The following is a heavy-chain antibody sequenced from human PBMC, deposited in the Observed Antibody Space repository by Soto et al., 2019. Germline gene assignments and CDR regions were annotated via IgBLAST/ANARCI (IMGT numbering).Heavy chain of an antibody. CDR2: IYWDDDK. Sequence: QITLKESRPKLGKPTQTLTLTCTFSGFSLSTSGEGVGWIRQPPVTDREGLALIYWDDDKRYSPSLKSRLTITRDTSTNPVIITMTNMDTVDTATYYCAHRPIAAGFAYWGQGTLVTVSS. J-gene: IGHJ4*02. D-gene: IGHD6-13*01. V-gene: IGHV2-5*02. CDR1: GFSLSTSGEG. CDR3: AHRPIAAGFAY.